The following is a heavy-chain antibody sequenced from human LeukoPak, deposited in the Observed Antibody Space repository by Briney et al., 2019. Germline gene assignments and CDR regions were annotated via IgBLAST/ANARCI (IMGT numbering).Heavy chain of an antibody. Sequence: ASVKVSCKASGYTFTDYYMHWVRQAPGQGLEWMGWINPNSGGTNYAQKFQGRVTMTRDTSISTAYMELSRLRSDDTAVYYCARALNILTGYYRSWGQGTLVTVSS. D-gene: IGHD3-9*01. CDR3: ARALNILTGYYRS. V-gene: IGHV1-2*02. J-gene: IGHJ5*02. CDR2: INPNSGGT. CDR1: GYTFTDYY.